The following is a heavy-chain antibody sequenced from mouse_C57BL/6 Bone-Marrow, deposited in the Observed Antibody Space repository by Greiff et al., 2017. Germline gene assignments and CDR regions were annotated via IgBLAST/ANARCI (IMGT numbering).Heavy chain of an antibody. CDR3: ARRIYSNYVAY. D-gene: IGHD2-5*01. J-gene: IGHJ3*01. CDR1: GYTFTDYY. Sequence: EVKLMESGPVLVKPGASVKMSCKASGYTFTDYYMNWVKQSHGKSLEWIGVINPYNGGTSYNQTFKGKATLTVDKSSSTAYMELNSLTSEDSAVYYCARRIYSNYVAYWGQGTLVTVSA. V-gene: IGHV1-19*01. CDR2: INPYNGGT.